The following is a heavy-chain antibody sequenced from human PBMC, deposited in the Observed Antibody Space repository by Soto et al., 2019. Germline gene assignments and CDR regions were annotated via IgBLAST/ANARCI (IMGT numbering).Heavy chain of an antibody. CDR1: GYTFTNYG. CDR2: TSSYYGST. CDR3: ARDQGGDWFDP. Sequence: QVQLLQSGAEVKKPGASVRVSCKASGYTFTNYGISWVRQAPGQGLEWMGWTSSYYGSTDYAQIFEGRVTMTTDTSTSTAYLELRSLRSDDTAIYYCARDQGGDWFDPWGQGTLVTVSS. J-gene: IGHJ5*02. D-gene: IGHD1-26*01. V-gene: IGHV1-18*04.